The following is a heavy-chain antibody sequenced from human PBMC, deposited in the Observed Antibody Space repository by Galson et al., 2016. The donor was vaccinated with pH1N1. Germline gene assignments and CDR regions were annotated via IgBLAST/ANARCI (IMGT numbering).Heavy chain of an antibody. CDR2: IGRDGSST. Sequence: SLRLSCAASGSTFSNYWIHWVRQAPGKGLVWVSRIGRDGSSTNYADSVKGRFTISRDNTKNALYLQMNSLRAEDTAVYYCARESRSGNYKFDAFDIWGQGTMVTVSS. V-gene: IGHV3-74*01. CDR1: GSTFSNYW. D-gene: IGHD1-7*01. CDR3: ARESRSGNYKFDAFDI. J-gene: IGHJ3*02.